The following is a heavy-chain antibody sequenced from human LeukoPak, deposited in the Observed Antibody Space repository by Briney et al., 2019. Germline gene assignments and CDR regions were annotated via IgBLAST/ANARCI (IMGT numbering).Heavy chain of an antibody. CDR3: ARGSSGWQKYYFDY. CDR1: ADSIIPYY. J-gene: IGHJ4*02. V-gene: IGHV4-59*01. Sequence: SETLSLTCTVSADSIIPYYWSWIRQAPGKGLEWIGYIYYSGTTKYNPSLRSLVTISIDTAKNQFSLRLTSVTAADTAVYYCARGSSGWQKYYFDYWGQGAPVTVSS. D-gene: IGHD6-19*01. CDR2: IYYSGTT.